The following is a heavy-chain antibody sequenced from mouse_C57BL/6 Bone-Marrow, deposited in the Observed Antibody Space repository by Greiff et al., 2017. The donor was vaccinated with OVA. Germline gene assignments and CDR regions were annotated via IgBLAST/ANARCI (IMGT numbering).Heavy chain of an antibody. CDR3: ARFYSKAY. V-gene: IGHV1-64*01. J-gene: IGHJ3*01. D-gene: IGHD2-5*01. Sequence: QVQLQQPGAELVKPGASVKLSCKASGYTFTSYWLHWVKQRPGQGLEWIGMIHPNSGSNNYNEKFKSKATLTVDQSSRTAYMQLSSLSSEDSAVYYCARFYSKAYWGQGTLVTVSA. CDR2: IHPNSGSN. CDR1: GYTFTSYW.